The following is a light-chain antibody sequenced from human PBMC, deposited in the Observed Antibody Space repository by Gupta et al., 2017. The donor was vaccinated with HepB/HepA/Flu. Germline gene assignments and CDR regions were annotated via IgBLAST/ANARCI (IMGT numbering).Light chain of an antibody. V-gene: IGKV1-39*01. Sequence: DIPMAQSPSSLSASVGDRVTITCRASQTISDYVSWYAHKVGQAPKLLIYAASNAESGVPSRISGGASGTYFTLTISMLQPEDFATYYCQQSETLPITFGQGTQVEI. CDR2: AAS. J-gene: IGKJ5*01. CDR3: QQSETLPIT. CDR1: QTISDY.